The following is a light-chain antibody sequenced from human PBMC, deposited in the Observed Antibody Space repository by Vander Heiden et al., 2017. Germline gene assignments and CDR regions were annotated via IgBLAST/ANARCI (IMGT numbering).Light chain of an antibody. CDR3: QQRSNWPPLT. J-gene: IGKJ4*01. CDR2: DAA. CDR1: QSVSSY. Sequence: EIVLTPSPATLSLSPGASTTLSCRTSQSVSSYLAWYQQKPAQAPRLLIYDAANRATGIPARFSGSGSGTDFTLTISSLEPEDFAVYYCQQRSNWPPLTFGGGTKVEIK. V-gene: IGKV3-11*01.